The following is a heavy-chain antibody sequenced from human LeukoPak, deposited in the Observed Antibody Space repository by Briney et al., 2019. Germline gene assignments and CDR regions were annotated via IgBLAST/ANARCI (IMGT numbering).Heavy chain of an antibody. J-gene: IGHJ4*02. CDR2: MNPNSGNT. V-gene: IGHV1-8*01. D-gene: IGHD2-15*01. Sequence: GASVKVSCKASAYTFTSYDINWVRQATGQGLEWMGWMNPNSGNTGYAQKFQGRVTMTRNTSISIAYMELSSLRSEDTAVYYCARGAPGSYCSGGSCPYFDYWGQGTLISVSS. CDR3: ARGAPGSYCSGGSCPYFDY. CDR1: AYTFTSYD.